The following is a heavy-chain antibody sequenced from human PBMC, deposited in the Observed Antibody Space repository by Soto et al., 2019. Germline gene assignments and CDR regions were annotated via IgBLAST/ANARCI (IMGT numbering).Heavy chain of an antibody. CDR3: ARVPSRDLLTGYFYYGMDV. V-gene: IGHV1-18*01. Sequence: QVQLVQSGAEVKKPEASVKVSCKASGYTFTSYGISWVRQAPGQGHEWMGWISAYNGNTNYAQKLQGRVTMTTDTSTSTAYMELRSLRSDDTAVYYCARVPSRDLLTGYFYYGMDVWGQGTTVTVSS. CDR1: GYTFTSYG. D-gene: IGHD3-9*01. CDR2: ISAYNGNT. J-gene: IGHJ6*02.